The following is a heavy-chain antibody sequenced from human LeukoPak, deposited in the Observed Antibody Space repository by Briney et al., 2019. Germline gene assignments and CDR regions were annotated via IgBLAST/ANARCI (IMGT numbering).Heavy chain of an antibody. CDR2: ISSSGSTI. CDR3: ARNGYSSSFGLRAYDY. D-gene: IGHD6-13*01. CDR1: GFTFSSYE. V-gene: IGHV3-48*03. J-gene: IGHJ4*02. Sequence: GGSLRLSCAASGFTFSSYEMNWVRQAPGKGLEWVSYISSSGSTIYYADSVKGRFTISRDNAKNSLYLQMNSLRAEDTAVYYCARNGYSSSFGLRAYDYWGQGTLVTVSS.